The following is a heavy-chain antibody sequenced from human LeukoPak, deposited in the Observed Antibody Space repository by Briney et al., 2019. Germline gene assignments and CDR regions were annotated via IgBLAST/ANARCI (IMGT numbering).Heavy chain of an antibody. CDR3: AKGDITMIPD. V-gene: IGHV3-53*01. J-gene: IGHJ4*02. CDR1: GFTVSNSY. D-gene: IGHD3-22*01. CDR2: IYSGGST. Sequence: PGGSLRLSCAASGFTVSNSYMSWVRQAPGKGLEWVSVIYSGGSTYYADSVKGRFTLSRDNSKNTLYLQMNSLRAEDTAVYYCAKGDITMIPDWGQGTLVTVSS.